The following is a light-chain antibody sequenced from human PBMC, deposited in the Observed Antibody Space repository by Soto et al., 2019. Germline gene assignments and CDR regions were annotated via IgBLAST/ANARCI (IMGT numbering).Light chain of an antibody. V-gene: IGKV2-30*01. CDR3: MQGTHWYT. CDR2: KVS. J-gene: IGKJ2*01. Sequence: DLVLTQSPLSLPVTLGQSASISCRSSQSLVYRDGNTYLTWFQLRPGQSPRRLIYKVSIRDSGVPERFSGSGSGSDFTLKISRVEAEDVGVYYCMQGTHWYTFGQGTELEIK. CDR1: QSLVYRDGNTY.